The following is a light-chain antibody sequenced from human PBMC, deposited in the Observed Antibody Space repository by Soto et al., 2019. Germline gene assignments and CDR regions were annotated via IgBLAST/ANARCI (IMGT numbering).Light chain of an antibody. CDR1: QSISRS. CDR2: NAS. CDR3: QQYYNFSWT. Sequence: DIQMTQSPSTLSASLGDRVTITCRASQSISRSLSWYQQKPGKAPKLLINNASTLESGVPSRFSGSGSGTEFTLTISSLQPDDFATFYCQQYYNFSWTFGQGTKVDIK. J-gene: IGKJ1*01. V-gene: IGKV1-5*01.